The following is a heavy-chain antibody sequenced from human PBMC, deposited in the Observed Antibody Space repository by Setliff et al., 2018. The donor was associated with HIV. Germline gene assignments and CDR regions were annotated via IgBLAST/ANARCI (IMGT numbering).Heavy chain of an antibody. CDR2: ISSSGRT. CDR1: GGSISNYY. J-gene: IGHJ4*02. V-gene: IGHV4-4*08. CDR3: ARETSSSWFDY. Sequence: SETLSLTCTVSGGSISNYYWSWIRQPPGKGLEWIGYISSSGRTSYNPSLKSRVTMSLDTSKNQYSLKVDSVTAADTAVYYCARETSSSWFDYWGQGSLVTVSS. D-gene: IGHD6-13*01.